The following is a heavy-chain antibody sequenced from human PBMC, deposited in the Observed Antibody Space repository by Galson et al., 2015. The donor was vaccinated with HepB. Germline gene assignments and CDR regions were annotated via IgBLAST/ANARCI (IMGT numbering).Heavy chain of an antibody. CDR2: ISAYNGNT. J-gene: IGHJ4*02. CDR1: GYTFTSYG. D-gene: IGHD3-9*01. CDR3: ASGRYFDWGPGFDY. Sequence: SVKVSCKASGYTFTSYGISWVRQAPGQGLEWMGWISAYNGNTNYAQKLQGRVTITTDTSTSTAYMELRSLRSDDTAMYYCASGRYFDWGPGFDYWGQGTLVTVSS. V-gene: IGHV1-18*04.